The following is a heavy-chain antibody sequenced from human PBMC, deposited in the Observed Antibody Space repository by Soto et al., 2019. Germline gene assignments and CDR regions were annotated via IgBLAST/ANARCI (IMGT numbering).Heavy chain of an antibody. D-gene: IGHD3-10*02. CDR2: ISHSGTT. CDR1: LVSISSGDW. CDR3: ATKNVPTPGNY. Sequence: QVQLQESGPGLVEPSGTLSLTCAVSLVSISSGDWWSWFRQSPERGLEYIGEISHSGTTNYNPSLESXVTISLDASRNQFSPKLTSVTAADTAGYYCATKNVPTPGNYWGQGTLVIVSS. J-gene: IGHJ4*02. V-gene: IGHV4-4*02.